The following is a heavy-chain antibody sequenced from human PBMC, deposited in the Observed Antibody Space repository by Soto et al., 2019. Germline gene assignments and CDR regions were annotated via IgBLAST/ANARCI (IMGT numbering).Heavy chain of an antibody. CDR2: LYYSGST. Sequence: SETLSLTCTVSGGSISRGDYYWSWIRQPPGKGLEWIGYLYYSGSTYYNPSLKSRVTISVDTSKNQFSLKLSSVTAADTAVYYCARASPVVTDGWGQGTTVTVSS. J-gene: IGHJ6*02. V-gene: IGHV4-30-4*01. D-gene: IGHD5-18*01. CDR3: ARASPVVTDG. CDR1: GGSISRGDYY.